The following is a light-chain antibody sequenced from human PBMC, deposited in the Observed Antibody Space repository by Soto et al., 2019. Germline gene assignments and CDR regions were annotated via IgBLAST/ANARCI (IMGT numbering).Light chain of an antibody. CDR3: QQRSNWPPIP. CDR1: QSVSSN. Sequence: VLWQSPGTLSLYPGERATLSCRASQSVSSNLAWYQQKPGQAPRLLIYGASTRATGIPARFSGSGSGTEFTLTISSLQSEDFAVYYCQQRSNWPPIPFGQGTRLAIK. V-gene: IGKV3-15*01. CDR2: GAS. J-gene: IGKJ5*01.